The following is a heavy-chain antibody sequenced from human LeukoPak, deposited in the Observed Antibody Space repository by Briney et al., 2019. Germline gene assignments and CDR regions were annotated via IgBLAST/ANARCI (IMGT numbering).Heavy chain of an antibody. Sequence: PSQTLSLTCTVSGGSISSGSYYWSWIRQPAGKGLEWIGRIYTSGSTNYNPSLKSRVTISVDTSKNQFSLKLSSVTAADTAVYYCARDSGWSRRDYYMDVWGKGTTVTVSS. J-gene: IGHJ6*03. D-gene: IGHD6-19*01. CDR2: IYTSGST. CDR1: GGSISSGSYY. CDR3: ARDSGWSRRDYYMDV. V-gene: IGHV4-61*02.